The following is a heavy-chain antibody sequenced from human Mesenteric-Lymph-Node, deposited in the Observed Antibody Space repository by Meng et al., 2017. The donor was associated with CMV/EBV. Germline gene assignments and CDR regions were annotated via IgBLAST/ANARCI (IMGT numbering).Heavy chain of an antibody. J-gene: IGHJ4*02. Sequence: QLAQSGPGLGKPSETLSLSCIVSGDSISNSTYYWTWIRQPPGKGLEWIGSVHHSGTTYYNPSLKGRLTISVDTSANLFSLRLTTVTAADTATYYCARRGNYDSDYSEYWGQGTLVTVSS. CDR1: GDSISNSTYY. CDR3: ARRGNYDSDYSEY. V-gene: IGHV4-39*01. CDR2: VHHSGTT. D-gene: IGHD3-22*01.